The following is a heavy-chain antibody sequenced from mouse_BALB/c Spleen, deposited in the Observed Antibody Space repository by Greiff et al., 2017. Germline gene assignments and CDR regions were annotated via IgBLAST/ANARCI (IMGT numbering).Heavy chain of an antibody. Sequence: EVMLVESGGGLVQPGGSLKLSCAASGFTFSSYTMSWVRQTPEKRLEWVAYISNGGGSTYYPDTVKGRFTISRDNAKNTLYLQMSSLKSEDTAMYYCAREHYYEYFDYWGQGTTLTVSS. CDR1: GFTFSSYT. D-gene: IGHD1-2*01. CDR2: ISNGGGST. CDR3: AREHYYEYFDY. J-gene: IGHJ2*01. V-gene: IGHV5-12-2*01.